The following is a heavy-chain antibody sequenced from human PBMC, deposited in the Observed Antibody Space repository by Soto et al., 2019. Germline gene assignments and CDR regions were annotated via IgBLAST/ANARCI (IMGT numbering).Heavy chain of an antibody. CDR2: VSTSGRST. CDR1: GFIFSEST. Sequence: GGSLRLSCSASGFIFSESTIYWVRQVPGRGLEAISAVSTSGRSTYYADSVKDRFTISRDNSKNTLFLQMGSLRPEDTAIYYCVKQAHGLDGVAFDYWGQGTQVTVSS. CDR3: VKQAHGLDGVAFDY. J-gene: IGHJ4*02. V-gene: IGHV3-64D*06. D-gene: IGHD2-15*01.